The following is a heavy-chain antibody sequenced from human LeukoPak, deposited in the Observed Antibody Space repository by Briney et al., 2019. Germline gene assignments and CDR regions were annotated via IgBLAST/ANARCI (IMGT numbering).Heavy chain of an antibody. CDR1: GFTFSSYS. CDR2: ISSSSSTI. J-gene: IGHJ3*02. D-gene: IGHD6-6*01. CDR3: ARDHASPKDAFDI. Sequence: GGSLRLSCAASGFTFSSYSMNWVRQAPGKGLERVSYISSSSSTIYYADSVKGRFTISRDNAKNSLYLQMNSLRAEDTAVYYCARDHASPKDAFDIWGQGTMVTVSS. V-gene: IGHV3-48*01.